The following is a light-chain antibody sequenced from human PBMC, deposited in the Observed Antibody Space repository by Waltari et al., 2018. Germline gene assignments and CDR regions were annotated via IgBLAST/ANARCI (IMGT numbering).Light chain of an antibody. J-gene: IGLJ2*01. CDR3: QTWATDILVV. V-gene: IGLV4-69*01. CDR1: QRHSTYA. Sequence: QPVLTQSPSASASLGASVTLTCSLTQRHSTYALAWHQQQPEKGPRFLMRLNSDGSHIKGDGIPDRFSGSSSGAERYLTISSLQSEDEADYYCQTWATDILVVFGGGTKLTVL. CDR2: LNSDGSH.